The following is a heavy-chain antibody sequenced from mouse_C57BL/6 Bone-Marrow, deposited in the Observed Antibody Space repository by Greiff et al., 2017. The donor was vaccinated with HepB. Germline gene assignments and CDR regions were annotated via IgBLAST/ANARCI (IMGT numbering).Heavy chain of an antibody. D-gene: IGHD1-1*01. CDR2: ISSGGSYT. Sequence: DVQLVDSGGDLVKPGGSLKLSCAASGFTFSSYGMSWVRQTPDKRLEWVATISSGGSYTYYPDSVKGRFTISRDNAKNTLYLQMSSLKSEDTAMYYCARHMTVVASFDYWGQGTTLTVSS. V-gene: IGHV5-6*01. CDR1: GFTFSSYG. J-gene: IGHJ2*01. CDR3: ARHMTVVASFDY.